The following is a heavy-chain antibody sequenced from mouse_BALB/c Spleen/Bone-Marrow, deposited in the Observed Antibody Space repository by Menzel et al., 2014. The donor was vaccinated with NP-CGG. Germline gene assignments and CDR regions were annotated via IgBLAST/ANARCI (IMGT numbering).Heavy chain of an antibody. CDR3: TRGGNWDDFDY. CDR1: GFTFSSFG. Sequence: XXGXXLVQPGGSRKLSCAASGFTFSSFGMHWVRQTPEKGLEWVAYISSGSSTIYYADTVKGRFTISRDNPKNTLFLQVTSLRSEDTAMYYCTRGGNWDDFDYWGQGTTLTVSS. V-gene: IGHV5-17*02. CDR2: ISSGSSTI. J-gene: IGHJ2*01. D-gene: IGHD4-1*01.